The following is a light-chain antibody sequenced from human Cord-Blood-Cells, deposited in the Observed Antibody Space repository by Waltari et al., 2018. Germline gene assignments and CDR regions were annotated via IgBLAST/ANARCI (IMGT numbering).Light chain of an antibody. J-gene: IGKJ1*01. Sequence: DIQMTHSPSTLSASVGDRVPITCRASQSISSWLAWYQQKPGKAPKLLIYKAYSLESGVPSRFSGSGSGTEFTLTISSLQPDDFATYYCQQYNSYSWTFGQGTKVEIK. CDR3: QQYNSYSWT. V-gene: IGKV1-5*03. CDR1: QSISSW. CDR2: KAY.